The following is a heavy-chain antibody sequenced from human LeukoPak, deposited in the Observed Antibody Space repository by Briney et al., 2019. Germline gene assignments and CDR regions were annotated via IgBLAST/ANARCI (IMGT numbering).Heavy chain of an antibody. CDR1: GFTFSSYA. D-gene: IGHD2-15*01. J-gene: IGHJ4*02. CDR3: ARSGSNTLDY. Sequence: GGSLRLSCAASGFTFSSYAMHWVRQAPGKGLEYVSSISSNGGSTYYANSVKGRFTMSRDNSKNTLHLQMGSLRAEDMAVYCCARSGSNTLDYWGQGTLATVSS. V-gene: IGHV3-64*01. CDR2: ISSNGGST.